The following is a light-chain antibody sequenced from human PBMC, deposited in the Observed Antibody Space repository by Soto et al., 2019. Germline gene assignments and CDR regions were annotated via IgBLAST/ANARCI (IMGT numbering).Light chain of an antibody. V-gene: IGKV3-11*01. CDR3: HERTNWWIT. Sequence: ESVLTQSPATLSLSPGERATLSCRASQNIGSLLAWSQQKPGQAPRLLIYDASNRAAGVPARFSGSGSGTDFTLTISSLEPEDFAIYYCHERTNWWITFGQGTRLEIK. CDR1: QNIGSL. J-gene: IGKJ5*01. CDR2: DAS.